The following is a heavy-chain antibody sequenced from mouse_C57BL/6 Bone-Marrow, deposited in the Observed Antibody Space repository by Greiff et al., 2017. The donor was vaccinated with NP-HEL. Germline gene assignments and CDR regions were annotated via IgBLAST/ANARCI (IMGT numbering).Heavy chain of an antibody. V-gene: IGHV1-81*01. CDR2: IYPRSGNT. CDR1: GYTFTSYG. CDR3: ARLATVVVTRYFDV. Sequence: VQLQQSGAELARPGASVKLSCKASGYTFTSYGISWVKQRTGQGLEWIGEIYPRSGNTYYNEKFKGKATLTADKSSSTAYMELRSLTSEVSAVYFCARLATVVVTRYFDVWGTGTTVTVSS. D-gene: IGHD1-1*01. J-gene: IGHJ1*03.